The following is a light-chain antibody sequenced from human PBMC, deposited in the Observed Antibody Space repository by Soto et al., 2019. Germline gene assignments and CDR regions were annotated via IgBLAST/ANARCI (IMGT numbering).Light chain of an antibody. V-gene: IGLV1-44*01. J-gene: IGLJ2*01. Sequence: QLVLTQPPSASGTPGQRVTISCSGSSSNIGRNTLNWYQQVPGTAPKLLIHSFDQRPSGVPDRFSGSKSGTSASLAISGLQSEDEADYYCAAWDDDLNGVLFGGGTKLTVL. CDR2: SFD. CDR3: AAWDDDLNGVL. CDR1: SSNIGRNT.